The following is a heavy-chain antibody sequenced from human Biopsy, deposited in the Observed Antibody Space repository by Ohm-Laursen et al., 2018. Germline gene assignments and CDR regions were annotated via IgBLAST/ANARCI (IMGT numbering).Heavy chain of an antibody. V-gene: IGHV3-23*01. J-gene: IGHJ5*02. CDR3: AKGGSITIFGVVINNCFDP. Sequence: SLRLSCAASGFTYTTFAMSWVRQAPGKGPEWVSTISANGATSYYADSVKGQFTISRDNSKNTLYLQMNSVRADDTAIYYCAKGGSITIFGVVINNCFDPWGQGTRVTVSS. CDR1: GFTYTTFA. D-gene: IGHD3-3*01. CDR2: ISANGATS.